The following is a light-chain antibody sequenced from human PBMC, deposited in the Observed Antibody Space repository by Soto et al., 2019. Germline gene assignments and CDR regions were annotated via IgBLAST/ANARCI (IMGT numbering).Light chain of an antibody. J-gene: IGKJ4*01. CDR3: HYYGSSPLT. CDR1: QSVSSSY. CDR2: GAS. V-gene: IGKV3-20*01. Sequence: EIVLTQSPGTLCFYPGETATLSCSASQSVSSSYLAWYQQKPGQAPRLLIYGASSRATGIPDRFSGSGSGTDFTLTISRLEPEDFAVYYCHYYGSSPLTFGGGTKVDIK.